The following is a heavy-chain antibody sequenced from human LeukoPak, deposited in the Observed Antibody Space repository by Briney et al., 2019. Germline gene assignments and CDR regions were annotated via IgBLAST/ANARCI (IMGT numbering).Heavy chain of an antibody. CDR3: ARMAGTSVNFDY. J-gene: IGHJ4*02. D-gene: IGHD6-19*01. Sequence: GGSLRLSCAASGFTFSSYSMNWVRQAPGKGLEWVSSISSSSSYIYYADSVKGRFTISRDNAKNSLYLQMNSLRAEDTAVYYCARMAGTSVNFDYWGQGTLVTVSS. CDR1: GFTFSSYS. V-gene: IGHV3-21*01. CDR2: ISSSSSYI.